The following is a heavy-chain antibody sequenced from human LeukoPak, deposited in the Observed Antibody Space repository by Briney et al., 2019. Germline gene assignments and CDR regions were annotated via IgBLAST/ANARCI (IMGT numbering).Heavy chain of an antibody. CDR3: ARGATPNYYGSGSSQAY. V-gene: IGHV1-8*03. J-gene: IGHJ4*02. CDR1: GYTFTSYD. Sequence: ASVKVSCKASGYTFTSYDINWVRQATGQGLEWMGWMNPNSGNTGYAQKFQGRVTITRNTSISTAYMELSSLRSEDTAVYYCARGATPNYYGSGSSQAYWGQGTLVTVSS. CDR2: MNPNSGNT. D-gene: IGHD3-10*01.